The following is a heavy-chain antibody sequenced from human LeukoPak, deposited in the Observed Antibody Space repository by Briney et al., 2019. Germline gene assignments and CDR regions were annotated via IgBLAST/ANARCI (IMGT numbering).Heavy chain of an antibody. J-gene: IGHJ4*02. CDR1: GGSVSTYY. CDR2: IYYSGST. CDR3: AGRPYYSDSSACDC. V-gene: IGHV4-59*02. Sequence: SETLSLTCTVSGGSVSTYYWSWIRQPPGKGLEWIGYIYYSGSTNYNPSLKSRVAMSVDTSKNQFSLKLSSVTAADTAVYYCAGRPYYSDSSACDCWGQGTLVTVSS. D-gene: IGHD3-22*01.